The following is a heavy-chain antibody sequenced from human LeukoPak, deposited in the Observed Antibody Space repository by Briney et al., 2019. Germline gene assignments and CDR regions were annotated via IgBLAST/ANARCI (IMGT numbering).Heavy chain of an antibody. CDR2: NSGNGGST. CDR1: GFTFSSYA. Sequence: QSGGSLRLSCAASGFTFSSYAMSWVRQAPGKGLEWVSANSGNGGSTYYADSVKGRFTISRDISKNTLYLQMNSLRAEDTAVYYCAKAGLGYSYGSSLYYFDYWGQGTLVTVSS. D-gene: IGHD5-18*01. CDR3: AKAGLGYSYGSSLYYFDY. J-gene: IGHJ4*02. V-gene: IGHV3-23*01.